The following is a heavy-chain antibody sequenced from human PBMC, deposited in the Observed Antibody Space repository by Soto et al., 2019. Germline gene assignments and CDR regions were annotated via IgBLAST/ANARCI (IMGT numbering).Heavy chain of an antibody. D-gene: IGHD3-16*01. CDR2: INHSGST. J-gene: IGHJ6*03. Sequence: PSETLSLTCAVYGGSFSGYYWSWIRQPPGKGLEWIGEINHSGSTNYNPSLKSRVTISVDTSKNQFSLKLSSVTAADTAVYYCACLSKASNGGAARYYYYYYYMDVWGKGTTVTVSS. CDR1: GGSFSGYY. V-gene: IGHV4-34*01. CDR3: ACLSKASNGGAARYYYYYYYMDV.